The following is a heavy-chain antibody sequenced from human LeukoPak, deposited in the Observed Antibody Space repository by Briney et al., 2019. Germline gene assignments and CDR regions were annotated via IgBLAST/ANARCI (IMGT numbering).Heavy chain of an antibody. CDR1: GYTFTSYG. J-gene: IGHJ4*02. V-gene: IGHV1-18*04. Sequence: ASVKVSCKASGYTFTSYGISWVRQAPGQGLEWMGWISAYNGNTNYAQKLQGRVTMTTGTSTSTAYMEPRSLRSDDTAVYYCARVLFHCSSPSCYHPFDYGGQEPLVTVPS. CDR3: ARVLFHCSSPSCYHPFDY. CDR2: ISAYNGNT. D-gene: IGHD2-2*01.